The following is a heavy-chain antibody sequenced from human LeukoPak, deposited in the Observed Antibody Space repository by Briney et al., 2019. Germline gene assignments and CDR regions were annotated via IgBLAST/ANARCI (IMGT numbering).Heavy chain of an antibody. CDR2: IKRDGNET. CDR3: AKEGAYPIITYDS. D-gene: IGHD3-10*01. J-gene: IGHJ5*01. Sequence: GGSLRLSCAASGFAFSSYWMNWFRQAPGKGLEWLANIKRDGNETNYVDSVKGRFSFSRDNAKNSLYLQMRSLRAEDTAVYYCAKEGAYPIITYDSWGQGALVTVSS. CDR1: GFAFSSYW. V-gene: IGHV3-7*01.